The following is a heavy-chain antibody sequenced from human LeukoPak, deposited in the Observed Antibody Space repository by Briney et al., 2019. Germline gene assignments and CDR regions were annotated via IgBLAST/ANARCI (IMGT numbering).Heavy chain of an antibody. V-gene: IGHV4-31*03. J-gene: IGHJ4*02. CDR3: ARGPPYIVVVTAIGFFDY. Sequence: SETLSPTCTVSGGSISSGGYYWSWIRQHPGKGLEWIGYIYYSGSTYYNPSLKSRVTISVDTSKNQFSLKLSSVTAADTAVYYCARGPPYIVVVTAIGFFDYWGQGTLVTVSS. CDR1: GGSISSGGYY. D-gene: IGHD2-21*02. CDR2: IYYSGST.